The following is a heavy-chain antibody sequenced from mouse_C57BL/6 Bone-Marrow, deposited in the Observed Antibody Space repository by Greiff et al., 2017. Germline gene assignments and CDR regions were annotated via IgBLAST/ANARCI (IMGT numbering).Heavy chain of an antibody. CDR2: IDPETGGT. Sequence: QVQLKQPGAELVKPGASVKMSCKASGYTFTSYWITWVKQRPGQGLEWIGAIDPETGGTASNQKFKGKAILTADKSSSTAYMELRSLTSEDSAVYYCTRYYYGWYFDVWGTGTTVTVSS. CDR1: GYTFTSYW. CDR3: TRYYYGWYFDV. V-gene: IGHV1-55*01. J-gene: IGHJ1*03. D-gene: IGHD2-1*01.